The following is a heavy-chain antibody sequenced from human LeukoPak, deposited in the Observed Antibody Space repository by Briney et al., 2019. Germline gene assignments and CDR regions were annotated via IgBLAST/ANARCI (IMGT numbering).Heavy chain of an antibody. CDR3: ARGYDSSGLSYFQH. D-gene: IGHD3-22*01. Sequence: ASVKVSCKASGYTFTGYYMHWVRQAPGQGLEWMGWINPNSGGTNYAQKFQGRVTMTRDTSISTAYMELSRLRSDDTAVYYCARGYDSSGLSYFQHWGQGTLVTVSS. J-gene: IGHJ1*01. CDR1: GYTFTGYY. V-gene: IGHV1-2*02. CDR2: INPNSGGT.